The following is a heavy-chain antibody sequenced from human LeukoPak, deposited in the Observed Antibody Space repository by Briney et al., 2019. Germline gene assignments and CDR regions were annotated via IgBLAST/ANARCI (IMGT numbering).Heavy chain of an antibody. J-gene: IGHJ4*02. V-gene: IGHV1-69*05. CDR2: IIPIFGTA. D-gene: IGHD3-22*01. CDR1: GGTFSSYA. Sequence: VASVKVSCKASGGTFSSYAISWVRQAPGQGPEWMGRIIPIFGTANYAQKFQGRVTITTDESTSTAYMELSSLRSEDTAVYYCAMEYYYDSSGYPMYDYWGQGTLVTVSS. CDR3: AMEYYYDSSGYPMYDY.